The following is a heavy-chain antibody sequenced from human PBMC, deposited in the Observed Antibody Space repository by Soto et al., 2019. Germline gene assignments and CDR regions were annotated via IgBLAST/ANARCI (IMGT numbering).Heavy chain of an antibody. D-gene: IGHD3-10*01. J-gene: IGHJ5*02. V-gene: IGHV1-18*01. CDR2: INGYNGNA. CDR1: GYTFTSYG. CDR3: ARDSGSGSSYHWFDP. Sequence: QVQVVQSGAEVKKPGASVKVSCKASGYTFTSYGIIWVRQAPGQGLEWMGWINGYNGNANYAQKFQGRLTVTTDISSSTVYMELRSLRSDDTAMYYCARDSGSGSSYHWFDPWGQGTLVTVAS.